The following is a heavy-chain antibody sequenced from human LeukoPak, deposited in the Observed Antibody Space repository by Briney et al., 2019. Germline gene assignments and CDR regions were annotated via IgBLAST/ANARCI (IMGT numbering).Heavy chain of an antibody. Sequence: GGSLRLSCAASGLTFSSYGMHWVRQAPGKGLEWVAVIWYDGSNKYYADSVKGRFTISRDNSKNTLYLQMNSLRAEDTAVYYCARDVDTAMVADYWGQGTLVTVSS. V-gene: IGHV3-33*01. CDR1: GLTFSSYG. CDR2: IWYDGSNK. CDR3: ARDVDTAMVADY. J-gene: IGHJ4*02. D-gene: IGHD5-18*01.